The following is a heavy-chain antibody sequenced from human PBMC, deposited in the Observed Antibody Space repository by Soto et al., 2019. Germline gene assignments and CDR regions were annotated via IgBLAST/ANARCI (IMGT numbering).Heavy chain of an antibody. CDR3: VRDGSLGTTGYVFFDH. CDR1: GFTFSSYE. CDR2: ISSSGDST. V-gene: IGHV3-48*03. Sequence: GGSLRLSCAGSGFTFSSYEMNWVRQAPGKGLEWVSYISSSGDSTHYADSVSGRFTVSRDNARDSLFLQMYSLRAEDTAVYYCVRDGSLGTTGYVFFDHWSRGTLVTVSS. J-gene: IGHJ4*02. D-gene: IGHD3-9*01.